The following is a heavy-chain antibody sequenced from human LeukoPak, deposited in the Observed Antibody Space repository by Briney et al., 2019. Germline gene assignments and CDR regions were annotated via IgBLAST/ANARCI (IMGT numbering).Heavy chain of an antibody. CDR1: GYTLTELS. D-gene: IGHD6-6*01. V-gene: IGHV1-24*01. Sequence: ASVKVSCKVSGYTLTELSMHWVRQAPGKGLEWMGGFDPEDGETIYAQKFQGRVTMTEDTSTDTAYMELSSLRSEDTAVYYRATVGSSSSFPFDYWGQGTLVTVSS. CDR2: FDPEDGET. J-gene: IGHJ4*02. CDR3: ATVGSSSSFPFDY.